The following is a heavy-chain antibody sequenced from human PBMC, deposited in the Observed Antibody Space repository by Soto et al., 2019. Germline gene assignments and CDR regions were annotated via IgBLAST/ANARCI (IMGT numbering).Heavy chain of an antibody. CDR2: IYYSGST. CDR3: ARGGITMVRGYYFDY. Sequence: QVQLQESGPGLVKPSQTLSLTCTVSGGSISSGGYYWSWIRQHPGKGLEWIGYIYYSGSTYYNPSLKSRVTIXXDXSXXRFSLKRSSVTAADTAVYYCARGGITMVRGYYFDYWGQGTLVTVSS. J-gene: IGHJ4*02. V-gene: IGHV4-31*03. CDR1: GGSISSGGYY. D-gene: IGHD3-10*01.